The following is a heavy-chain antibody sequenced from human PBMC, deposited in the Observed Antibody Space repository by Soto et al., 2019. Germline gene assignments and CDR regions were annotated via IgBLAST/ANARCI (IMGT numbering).Heavy chain of an antibody. CDR3: AKVNLCSGGSCYTRDAG. J-gene: IGHJ1*01. V-gene: IGHV3-30*18. CDR1: GFTFSTYA. D-gene: IGHD2-15*01. CDR2: ISYDSTNK. Sequence: GGSLRLSCAASGFTFSTYAMHWLRQAPGKGLEWVAIISYDSTNKFYGDSVKGRFTISRDNSKNTLYLQMNSLRPEDTGVYYCAKVNLCSGGSCYTRDAGWGQGTLVTVSS.